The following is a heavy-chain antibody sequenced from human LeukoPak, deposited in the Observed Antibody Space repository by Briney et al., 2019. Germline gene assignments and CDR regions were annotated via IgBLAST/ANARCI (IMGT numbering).Heavy chain of an antibody. D-gene: IGHD3-22*01. CDR3: ARGIYGYYYDSSGYYLDY. Sequence: GGSLRLSCAASGFTVSSNYMSWVRQAPGKGLEWVSVIYSGGSTYYADSVKGRFTVSRDNSKNTLYLQMNSLRAEDTAVYYCARGIYGYYYDSSGYYLDYWGQGTLVTVSS. V-gene: IGHV3-53*01. CDR1: GFTVSSNY. J-gene: IGHJ4*02. CDR2: IYSGGST.